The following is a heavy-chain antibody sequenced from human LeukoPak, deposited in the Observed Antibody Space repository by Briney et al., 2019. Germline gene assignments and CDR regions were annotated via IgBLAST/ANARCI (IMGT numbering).Heavy chain of an antibody. CDR3: ARAQGIAAAGRGGLYC. CDR2: IRYDGSNK. CDR1: GFTFSSYG. D-gene: IGHD6-13*01. Sequence: GGSLRLSCAASGFTFSSYGMHWVRQAPGKGLEWVAFIRYDGSNKYYADSVKGRFTISRDNSKNTLYLQMSSLRADDTAVYYCARAQGIAAAGRGGLYCWGQGTLVTVSS. V-gene: IGHV3-30*02. J-gene: IGHJ4*02.